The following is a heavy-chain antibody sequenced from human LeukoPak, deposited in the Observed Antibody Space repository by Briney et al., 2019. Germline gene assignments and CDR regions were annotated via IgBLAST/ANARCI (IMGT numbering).Heavy chain of an antibody. V-gene: IGHV1-8*01. J-gene: IGHJ5*02. Sequence: ASVKVSCKASGYTFTSYDINWVRQATGQGLEWMGWMNPNSGNTGCAQKFQGRVTMTRNTSISTAYMELSSLRSEDTAVYYCASRDCSGGSCYAGFDPWGQGTLVTVSS. CDR2: MNPNSGNT. D-gene: IGHD2-15*01. CDR3: ASRDCSGGSCYAGFDP. CDR1: GYTFTSYD.